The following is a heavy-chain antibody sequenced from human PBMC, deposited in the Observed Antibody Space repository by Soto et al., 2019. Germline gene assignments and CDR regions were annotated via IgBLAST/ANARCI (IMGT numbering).Heavy chain of an antibody. CDR3: AREYYDILTGYSTFDY. CDR2: IYYSGVT. D-gene: IGHD3-9*01. Sequence: PSETLSLTCTVSGGSISGNYWTWIRQPPGKGLEWIGYIYYSGVTNYNPSLLGRVTISADTSKNQFSLKLNSVTAADTAVYYCAREYYDILTGYSTFDYWGQGTLVTVSS. CDR1: GGSISGNY. V-gene: IGHV4-59*01. J-gene: IGHJ4*02.